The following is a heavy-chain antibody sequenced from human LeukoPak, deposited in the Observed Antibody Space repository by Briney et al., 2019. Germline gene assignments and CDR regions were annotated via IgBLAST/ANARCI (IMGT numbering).Heavy chain of an antibody. CDR2: ISPSGSST. V-gene: IGHV3-21*01. J-gene: IGHJ4*02. Sequence: PGGSLRLSCVGSGSTFSSYTMNWVRQAPGKGLEWVSSISPSGSSTWHADSVRGRAAISRNNARNSVHLQMYSLRAEDTAVYFCVRDFLGESAAGGYWGQGTLVTVSS. CDR1: GSTFSSYT. CDR3: VRDFLGESAAGGY. D-gene: IGHD6-25*01.